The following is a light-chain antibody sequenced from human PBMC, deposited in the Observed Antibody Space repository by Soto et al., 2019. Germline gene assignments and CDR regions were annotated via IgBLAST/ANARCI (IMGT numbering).Light chain of an antibody. CDR1: QSVSSSY. V-gene: IGKV3-20*01. J-gene: IGKJ1*01. Sequence: EIVLTQSPGTLSLSQGERATLSCRASQSVSSSYLAWYQQKPGQAPRLLIYGASSRATGIPDRFSGSGSGTDFTLTINRLEPEDFAGYYCQQYGSSRTFGQGTKGEIK. CDR3: QQYGSSRT. CDR2: GAS.